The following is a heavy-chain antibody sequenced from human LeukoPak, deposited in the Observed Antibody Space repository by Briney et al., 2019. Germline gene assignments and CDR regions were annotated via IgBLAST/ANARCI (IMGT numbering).Heavy chain of an antibody. V-gene: IGHV3-21*01. J-gene: IGHJ5*02. D-gene: IGHD4-11*01. CDR2: ISSSSSYI. CDR3: ARDYRPNWFDP. Sequence: GGSLRLSCAASGFTFSSYSMNWVRQAPGKGLEWVSSISSSSSYIYYADSVKGRFTISRDNAKNSPYLQMNSLRAEDTAVYYCARDYRPNWFDPWGQGTLVTVSS. CDR1: GFTFSSYS.